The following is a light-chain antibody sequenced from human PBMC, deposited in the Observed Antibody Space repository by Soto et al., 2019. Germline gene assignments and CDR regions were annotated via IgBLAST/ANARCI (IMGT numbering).Light chain of an antibody. CDR3: QQYRDSLGT. CDR1: QSVSSY. Sequence: EIVLTQSPATLSLSPGERATLSCRASQSVSSYLAWYQQKPGQAPRLLIYDASNRATGIPARFSGSGSGTDFTLTISSLEPEDFAVYYCQQYRDSLGTFGQGTKVDIK. V-gene: IGKV3-11*01. CDR2: DAS. J-gene: IGKJ1*01.